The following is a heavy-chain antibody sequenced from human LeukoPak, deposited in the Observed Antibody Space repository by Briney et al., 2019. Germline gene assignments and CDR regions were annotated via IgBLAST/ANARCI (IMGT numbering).Heavy chain of an antibody. CDR1: GGTFSSYA. J-gene: IGHJ4*02. D-gene: IGHD3-10*01. CDR2: IIPILGIA. Sequence: SVKVSCKASGGTFSSYAISWVRQAPGQGLEWMGRIIPILGIANYAQKFQGRVTITADKSTSTAYMELSSLRSEDTAVYYCAREWYYYGSGSHFDYWGQGTLVTVSS. CDR3: AREWYYYGSGSHFDY. V-gene: IGHV1-69*04.